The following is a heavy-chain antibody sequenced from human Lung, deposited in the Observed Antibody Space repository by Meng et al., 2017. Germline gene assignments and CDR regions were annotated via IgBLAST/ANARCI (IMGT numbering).Heavy chain of an antibody. J-gene: IGHJ5*02. V-gene: IGHV4-4*02. D-gene: IGHD3-3*01. Sequence: VQLRESGPGLVKPSGTLSLTCAVFGGSIRSRNWWSWVRQSPGKGLEWIGEIYHSGRTNYNPSLESRVTISLDKSQNHFSLKVKSVTAADTAVYYCVRGGQDQAYYDFWSGPFDPWGQGTLVTVSS. CDR3: VRGGQDQAYYDFWSGPFDP. CDR2: IYHSGRT. CDR1: GGSIRSRNW.